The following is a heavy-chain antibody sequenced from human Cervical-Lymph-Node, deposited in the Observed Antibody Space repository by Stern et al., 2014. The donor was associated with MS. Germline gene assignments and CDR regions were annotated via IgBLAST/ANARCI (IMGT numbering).Heavy chain of an antibody. Sequence: QVQLVESGSEVRKPGSSVKVSCKASGTSFTNFAINWVRQAPGKGLEWMGEINSIYGTAHYPQRFEGRLTITADEPTSTAHLELSSLTPEDTAFYYCTSYGDSPFDHWGQGTLVTVAS. V-gene: IGHV1-69*01. CDR2: INSIYGTA. CDR3: TSYGDSPFDH. CDR1: GTSFTNFA. D-gene: IGHD4-17*01. J-gene: IGHJ4*02.